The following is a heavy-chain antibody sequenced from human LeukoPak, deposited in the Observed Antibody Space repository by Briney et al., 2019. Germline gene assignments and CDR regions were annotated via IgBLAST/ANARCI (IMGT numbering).Heavy chain of an antibody. CDR2: ISSSSGYI. CDR1: GFTFSSYS. V-gene: IGHV3-21*01. D-gene: IGHD6-6*01. J-gene: IGHJ4*02. CDR3: ARSTSARSPCFDY. Sequence: GGSLRLSCAASGFTFSSYSMNWVRQAPGKGLEWVSSISSSSGYIYYADSVKGRFTISRDNAETSLYLQMNSLRAEDSAVYYCARSTSARSPCFDYWGQGTLVTVSS.